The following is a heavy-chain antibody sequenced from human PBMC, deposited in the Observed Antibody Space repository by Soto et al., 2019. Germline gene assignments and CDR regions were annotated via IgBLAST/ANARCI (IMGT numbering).Heavy chain of an antibody. CDR2: ISAYNGNT. CDR3: ARDRGYRDYVAWTFDI. Sequence: GASVKVSCKASGYTFTSYGISWVRQAPGQGHEWMGWISAYNGNTNYAQKLQGRVTMTTDTSTSTAYMELRSLRSDDTAVYYCARDRGYRDYVAWTFDIWGQGTMVTVSS. D-gene: IGHD4-17*01. V-gene: IGHV1-18*01. CDR1: GYTFTSYG. J-gene: IGHJ3*02.